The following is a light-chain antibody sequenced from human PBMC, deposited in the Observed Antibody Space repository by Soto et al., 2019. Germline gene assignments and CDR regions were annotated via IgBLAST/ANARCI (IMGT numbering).Light chain of an antibody. CDR3: QQRNVWPPVT. Sequence: EVVLTQSPATLSLSPGERATLSYRARPSVTNFLAWYQQKPGQAPRLLIYGAFNRATGIPGRFSGSGSGTDFTLTISSLEPEDSAVYYCQQRNVWPPVTFGQGTRLEIK. CDR1: PSVTNF. CDR2: GAF. V-gene: IGKV3-11*01. J-gene: IGKJ5*01.